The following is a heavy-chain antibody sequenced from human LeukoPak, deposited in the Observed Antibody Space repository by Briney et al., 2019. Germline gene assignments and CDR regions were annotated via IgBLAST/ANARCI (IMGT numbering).Heavy chain of an antibody. D-gene: IGHD4-23*01. J-gene: IGHJ4*02. CDR2: ISGSGGST. CDR1: GFRFGSNA. CDR3: AKVSGNDDYGGNVLDY. V-gene: IGHV3-23*01. Sequence: GGSLRLSSATSGFRFGSNAMSWVRQAPGKGLEWVSAISGSGGSTYYADSVKGRFTISRDNSKNTLYLQMNSLRAEDTAVYYCAKVSGNDDYGGNVLDYWGQGTLVTVSS.